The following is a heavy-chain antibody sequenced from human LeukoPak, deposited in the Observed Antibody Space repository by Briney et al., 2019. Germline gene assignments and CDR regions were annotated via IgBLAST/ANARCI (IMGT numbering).Heavy chain of an antibody. CDR1: GGSISSYY. D-gene: IGHD3-3*01. CDR2: IYYSGST. Sequence: PSETLSLTCTVSGGSISSYYWSWIRQPPGKGLEWIGYIYYSGSTNYTPSLKSRVTISVDTSKNQFSLKLRSVTAADTAVYYCARTDYYDLWRGGYWGQGTLVTVSS. J-gene: IGHJ4*02. V-gene: IGHV4-59*08. CDR3: ARTDYYDLWRGGY.